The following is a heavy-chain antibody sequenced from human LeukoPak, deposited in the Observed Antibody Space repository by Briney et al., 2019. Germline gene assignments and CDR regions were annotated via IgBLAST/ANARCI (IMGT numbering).Heavy chain of an antibody. CDR2: ITSDGRTT. D-gene: IGHD3-16*01. Sequence: GGSLRPSCAASGFSFSTSWMHWFRQGPGRGLVWVSRITSDGRTTIYADSVKGRFSISRDNSKNTLFLQMNSLRADDTAVYYCARDRYYVPDYWGQGTLVTVSS. CDR3: ARDRYYVPDY. V-gene: IGHV3-74*01. J-gene: IGHJ4*02. CDR1: GFSFSTSW.